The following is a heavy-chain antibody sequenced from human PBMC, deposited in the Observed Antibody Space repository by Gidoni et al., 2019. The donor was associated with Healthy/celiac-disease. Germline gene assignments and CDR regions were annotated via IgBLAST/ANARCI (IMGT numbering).Heavy chain of an antibody. V-gene: IGHV3-30*18. Sequence: WVAVISYDGSNKYYADSVKGRFTISRDNSKNTLYLQMNSLRAEDTAVYYCAKQGGSYKLDYWGQGTLVTVSS. D-gene: IGHD1-26*01. J-gene: IGHJ4*02. CDR3: AKQGGSYKLDY. CDR2: ISYDGSNK.